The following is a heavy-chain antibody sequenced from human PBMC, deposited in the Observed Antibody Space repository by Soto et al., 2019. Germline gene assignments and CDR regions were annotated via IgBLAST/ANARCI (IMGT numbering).Heavy chain of an antibody. CDR3: AREGSAVGYYGLDV. CDR2: ISFAGTNK. CDR1: GFTFPNYV. Sequence: QVQLVESGGGVVQPGRSLRLSCAASGFTFPNYVMHWVRQAPGKGLEWVAVISFAGTNKYYPDSVKGRFTISRDNSKNTVSVEMDILITEGTAIDYCAREGSAVGYYGLDVGGQETPVTVSP. J-gene: IGHJ6*01. D-gene: IGHD1-26*01. V-gene: IGHV3-30*05.